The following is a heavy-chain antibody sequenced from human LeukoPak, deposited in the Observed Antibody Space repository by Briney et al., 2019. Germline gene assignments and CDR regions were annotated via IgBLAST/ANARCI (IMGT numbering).Heavy chain of an antibody. V-gene: IGHV3-30-3*01. CDR2: IPYDGSNK. CDR3: AKNIDSYSSGSYYLDY. CDR1: GFTFSSYA. Sequence: GGSLRLSCAASGFTFSSYAMHWVRQAPGKGLEWVAVIPYDGSNKYYADSVKGRFTISRDNSKNTLYLQMNSLRAEDTAVYYCAKNIDSYSSGSYYLDYWGQGTLVTVSS. D-gene: IGHD6-19*01. J-gene: IGHJ4*02.